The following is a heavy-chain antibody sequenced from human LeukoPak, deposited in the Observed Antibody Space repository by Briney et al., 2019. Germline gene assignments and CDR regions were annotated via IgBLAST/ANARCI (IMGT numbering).Heavy chain of an antibody. CDR3: ATNPKVATIPT. J-gene: IGHJ5*02. Sequence: AASVKVSCKASGYTFSSYEINWVRQAPGQGLEWMGGISTHKGNTNYAQKFQGRVTMTTATSTSTAYMELSSLRSEDTAVYYCATNPKVATIPTWGQGTLVTVSS. D-gene: IGHD5-12*01. V-gene: IGHV1-18*01. CDR2: ISTHKGNT. CDR1: GYTFSSYE.